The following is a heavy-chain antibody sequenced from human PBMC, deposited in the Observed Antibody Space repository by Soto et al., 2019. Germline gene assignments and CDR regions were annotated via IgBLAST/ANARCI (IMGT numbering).Heavy chain of an antibody. J-gene: IGHJ5*02. V-gene: IGHV3-74*01. Sequence: EVQLVESGGGLVQPGGSLRLSCAASGFTFSNYWLHWVRQVPGKRLVWVSRINNDGSTTNYADSVKGRFTISRDNAKNTLYLQMNSLTANDTAVYYCVRGCPYASGNYPAWGQGTLVTVSS. CDR3: VRGCPYASGNYPA. D-gene: IGHD3-10*01. CDR1: GFTFSNYW. CDR2: INNDGSTT.